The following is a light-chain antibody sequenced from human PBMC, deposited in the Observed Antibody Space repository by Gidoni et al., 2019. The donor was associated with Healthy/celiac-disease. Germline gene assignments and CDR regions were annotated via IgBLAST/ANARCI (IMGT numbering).Light chain of an antibody. CDR3: QQYYSYPPT. CDR2: AAS. CDR1: QGISSY. V-gene: IGKV1-8*01. Sequence: AIRITQSSSSFSSSTGDRVTITCRTSQGISSYLAWYQHKPGKAPKLLIYAASTLQSGVPSRFSGSGSGTDFTLTISCLQSEDFAAYYCQQYYSYPPTFGGGTKVEIK. J-gene: IGKJ4*01.